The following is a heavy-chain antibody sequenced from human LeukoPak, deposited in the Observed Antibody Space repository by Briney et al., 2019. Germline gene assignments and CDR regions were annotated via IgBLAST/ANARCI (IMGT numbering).Heavy chain of an antibody. D-gene: IGHD3-22*01. V-gene: IGHV3-23*01. J-gene: IGHJ4*02. Sequence: GGSLRLSCAASGFTFSSYAMSWVRQAPGKGLEWVSAISGSGGSTYYADSVKGRFTISRDNSKNTLYLQMNSLRAEDTAVYHCAKDQYYYDSSGYIFFDYWGQGTLVTVSS. CDR1: GFTFSSYA. CDR2: ISGSGGST. CDR3: AKDQYYYDSSGYIFFDY.